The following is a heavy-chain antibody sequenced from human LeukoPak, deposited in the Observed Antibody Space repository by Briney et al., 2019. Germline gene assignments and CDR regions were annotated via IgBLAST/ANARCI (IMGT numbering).Heavy chain of an antibody. CDR2: IDSDGTNR. Sequence: GGSLRLSCAASGFTFSRYWMHWVRQAPGKGLVWVSRIDSDGTNRDYADSVKGRFTISRDNAKNTVYLQMNSLRDEDTAVYYCEGSATGLPEYWGQGSLVTVSS. CDR3: EGSATGLPEY. D-gene: IGHD1-26*01. J-gene: IGHJ4*02. CDR1: GFTFSRYW. V-gene: IGHV3-74*01.